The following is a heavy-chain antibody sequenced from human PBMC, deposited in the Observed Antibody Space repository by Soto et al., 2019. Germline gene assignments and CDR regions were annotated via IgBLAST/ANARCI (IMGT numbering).Heavy chain of an antibody. D-gene: IGHD3-22*01. CDR2: ISAYNGNT. CDR3: ATDRTYYDSSGDPEF. CDR1: GYTFTSYG. Sequence: ASVKVSCKASGYTFTSYGISWVRQAPGQGLEWMGWISAYNGNTKYAQKLQGRVTMTTDTSTKTAYMELKNLRSDDTALYYCATDRTYYDSSGDPEFWGQGTLVTVSS. J-gene: IGHJ4*02. V-gene: IGHV1-18*01.